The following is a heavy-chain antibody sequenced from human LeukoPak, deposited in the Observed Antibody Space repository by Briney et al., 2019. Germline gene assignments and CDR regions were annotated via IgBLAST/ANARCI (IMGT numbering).Heavy chain of an antibody. D-gene: IGHD3-22*01. CDR2: ISAYNANT. V-gene: IGHV1-18*01. CDR1: GYTFTNYG. J-gene: IGHJ3*02. Sequence: ASVKVSCKASGYTFTNYGITWVRQAPGQGLEWMGWISAYNANTNYAQKLQGRVTMTTDTSTSTAYMELRSLRFDDTAVYYCARARYYYDSSDDDAFDIWGQGTMVTVSS. CDR3: ARARYYYDSSDDDAFDI.